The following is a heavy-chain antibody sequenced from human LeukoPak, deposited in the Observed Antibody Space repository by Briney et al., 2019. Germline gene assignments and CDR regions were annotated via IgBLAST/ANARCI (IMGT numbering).Heavy chain of an antibody. J-gene: IGHJ5*02. D-gene: IGHD2-2*01. CDR2: IYPGDSDT. CDR1: GYSFTSYW. CDR3: ARRTVVETFDP. Sequence: GESLKIPCKGSGYSFTSYWIGWVRQMPGKGLERMGIIYPGDSDTRYSPSFQGQVTISADKSISTAYLQWSSLKASDTAMYYCARRTVVETFDPWGQGTLVTVSS. V-gene: IGHV5-51*01.